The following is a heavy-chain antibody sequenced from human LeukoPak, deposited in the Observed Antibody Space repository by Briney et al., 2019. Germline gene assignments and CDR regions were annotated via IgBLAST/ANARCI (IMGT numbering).Heavy chain of an antibody. CDR2: ISYSGST. CDR1: GGSISSSSYY. CDR3: ARHTDSSSWLGRFDP. V-gene: IGHV4-39*01. D-gene: IGHD6-13*01. J-gene: IGHJ5*02. Sequence: SETLSLTCSVSGGSISSSSYYWGWIRQPPGKGLEWIGSISYSGSTYYNPSLKSRVTISVDTSKNQFSLKLSSVTAADTAVYYCARHTDSSSWLGRFDPWGQGTLVTVSS.